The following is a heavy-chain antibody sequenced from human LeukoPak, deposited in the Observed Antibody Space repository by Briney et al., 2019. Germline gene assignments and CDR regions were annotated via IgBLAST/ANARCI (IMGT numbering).Heavy chain of an antibody. Sequence: ASVKVSCKASGYTFTSYYMHWVRQAPGQGLEWMGLNNPSGGSTSYAQKFQGRVTMTRDTSTSTVYMELSSLRSEDTAVYYCARGAANYYYDSSGYSYGMDVWGQGTTVTVSS. CDR3: ARGAANYYYDSSGYSYGMDV. D-gene: IGHD3-22*01. CDR2: NNPSGGST. V-gene: IGHV1-46*01. CDR1: GYTFTSYY. J-gene: IGHJ6*02.